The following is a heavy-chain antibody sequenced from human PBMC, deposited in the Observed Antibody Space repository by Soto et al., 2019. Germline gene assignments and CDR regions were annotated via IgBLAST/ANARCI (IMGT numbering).Heavy chain of an antibody. D-gene: IGHD3-10*01. CDR1: GGSFSGYY. J-gene: IGHJ6*02. CDR3: ARALVGSGGSGSYYPHLYSSYYYGMDV. V-gene: IGHV4-34*01. CDR2: INHSGST. Sequence: PSETLSLTCAVYGGSFSGYYWSWIRQPPGKGLEWIGEINHSGSTNYNPSLKSRVTISVDTSKNQFSLKLSSVTAADTAVYYCARALVGSGGSGSYYPHLYSSYYYGMDVWGQGTTVTVSS.